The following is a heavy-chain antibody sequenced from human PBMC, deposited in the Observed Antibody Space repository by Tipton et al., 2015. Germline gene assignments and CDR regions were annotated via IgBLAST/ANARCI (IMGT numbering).Heavy chain of an antibody. D-gene: IGHD5-18*01. CDR3: AREAFNTALVTFSNVFDY. J-gene: IGHJ4*02. V-gene: IGHV1-69*09. Sequence: QLEQSGAEVRKPGSSVKVSCQASGGTFNSYAINWVRQAPGHGLEWMGRINAMVSLANYAEKFQGRHAITADKSTTTAFLELNSLPSEDTAVYFCAREAFNTALVTFSNVFDYWAQGTLVTVSS. CDR2: INAMVSLA. CDR1: GGTFNSYA.